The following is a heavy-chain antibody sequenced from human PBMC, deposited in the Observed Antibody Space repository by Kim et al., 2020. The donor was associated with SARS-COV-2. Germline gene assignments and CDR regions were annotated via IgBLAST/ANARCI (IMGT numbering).Heavy chain of an antibody. V-gene: IGHV4-31*03. CDR3: ARGSRIVVVLDAFEI. Sequence: SETLSLTCTVSGGSISSGGYYWSWIRQHPGKGLEWIGYTYYSGSTYYNPSLKSRVTISVDTSKNQFSLKLSSVTAADTAGDDCARGSRIVVVLDAFEIWG. CDR1: GGSISSGGYY. D-gene: IGHD3-22*01. J-gene: IGHJ3*02. CDR2: TYYSGST.